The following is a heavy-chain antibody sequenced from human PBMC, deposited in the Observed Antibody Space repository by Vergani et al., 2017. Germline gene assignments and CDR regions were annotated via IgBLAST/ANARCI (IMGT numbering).Heavy chain of an antibody. CDR1: GYSFTNYW. CDR3: ARLYGRDSSGSKYFDY. V-gene: IGHV5-51*01. CDR2: IHPADSDT. Sequence: EVPLVQSGAEVKKPGESLKILCQISGYSFTNYWIGWVRQMPGKGLEWMGIIHPADSDTRYSPSFQGQVTISVDKSISTAYLQRSSLRASDSAMYYCARLYGRDSSGSKYFDYWGQGTLVTVSS. J-gene: IGHJ4*02. D-gene: IGHD3-22*01.